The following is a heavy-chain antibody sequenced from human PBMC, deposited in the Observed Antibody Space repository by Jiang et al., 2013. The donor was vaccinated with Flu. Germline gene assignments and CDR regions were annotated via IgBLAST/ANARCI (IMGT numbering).Heavy chain of an antibody. J-gene: IGHJ5*02. Sequence: YGSGLVKPSETLSLTCTVSGGPISSYYWSWIRQPPGKGLEWIGYIYYSGSTNYNPSLKSRVTISVDTSKNQFSLKLSSVTAADTAVYYCARVGKSVYYDSSGYLDPWGQGTLVTVSS. CDR1: GGPISSYY. CDR2: IYYSGST. D-gene: IGHD3-22*01. V-gene: IGHV4-59*01. CDR3: ARVGKSVYYDSSGYLDP.